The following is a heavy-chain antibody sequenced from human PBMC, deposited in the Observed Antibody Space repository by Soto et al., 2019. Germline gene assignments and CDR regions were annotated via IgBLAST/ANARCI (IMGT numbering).Heavy chain of an antibody. D-gene: IGHD3-16*01. Sequence: QVQLVQSGDEVRKPGSSVKVSCKASGYIFVNYGIAWVRQAPGQGLEWMGWISPYSGNTHYASKVQGRLTMTTDTSKSTAYRDLGSLTSDETAVYYEEKVDNYVTPTPQDVGGKGTTVTVSS. CDR2: ISPYSGNT. V-gene: IGHV1-18*01. J-gene: IGHJ6*04. CDR3: EKVDNYVTPTPQDV. CDR1: GYIFVNYG.